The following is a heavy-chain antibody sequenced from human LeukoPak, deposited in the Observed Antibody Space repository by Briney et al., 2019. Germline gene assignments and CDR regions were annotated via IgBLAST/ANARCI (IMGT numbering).Heavy chain of an antibody. CDR2: IYTSGST. Sequence: SETLSLTCTVSGGSISSGSYYWSWIRQPAGKGLEWIGRIYTSGSTNYNPSLKSRVTISVDTSKNQFSLKLSSVTAADTAVYYCARDYGDAFDIWGQGTMVTVSS. D-gene: IGHD4-17*01. V-gene: IGHV4-61*02. J-gene: IGHJ3*02. CDR1: GGSISSGSYY. CDR3: ARDYGDAFDI.